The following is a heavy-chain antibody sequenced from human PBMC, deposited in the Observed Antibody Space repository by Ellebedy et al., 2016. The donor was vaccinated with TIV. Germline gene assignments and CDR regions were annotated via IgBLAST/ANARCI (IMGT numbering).Heavy chain of an antibody. CDR3: ARDRRLYSSSWHNWFNP. J-gene: IGHJ5*02. CDR2: IYYSGST. CDR1: GGSISSSSYY. V-gene: IGHV4-39*07. D-gene: IGHD6-13*01. Sequence: SETLSLXXTVSGGSISSSSYYWGWIRQPPGKGLEWIGSIYYSGSTYYNPSLKSRVTISVDTSKNQFSLKLSSVTAADTAVYYCARDRRLYSSSWHNWFNPWGQGTLVTVSS.